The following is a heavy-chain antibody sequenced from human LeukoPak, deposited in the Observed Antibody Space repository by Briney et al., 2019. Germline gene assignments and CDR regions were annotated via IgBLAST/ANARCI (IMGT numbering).Heavy chain of an antibody. J-gene: IGHJ4*02. CDR3: ARVDPEGYTYGGPFDY. Sequence: GASVKVSCKASGYTFTGYYMHWVRQAPGQGLEWMGWINPNSGGTNYAQKFQGRVTMTRDTSISTAYMELRSLRSDDTAVYYCARVDPEGYTYGGPFDYWGQGTLVTVSS. V-gene: IGHV1-2*02. CDR1: GYTFTGYY. CDR2: INPNSGGT. D-gene: IGHD5-18*01.